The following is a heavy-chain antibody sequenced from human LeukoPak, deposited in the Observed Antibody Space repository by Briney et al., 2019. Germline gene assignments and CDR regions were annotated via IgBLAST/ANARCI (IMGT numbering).Heavy chain of an antibody. Sequence: GASVKVSCKASGDTFTSYGISWVRQAPGQGLECMGWISAYNGNTNYAQKLQGRVTMTTDTSTSTAYMELRSLRSDDTAVYYCASIDSSGYYGDYWGQGTLVTVSS. CDR1: GDTFTSYG. D-gene: IGHD3-22*01. CDR3: ASIDSSGYYGDY. CDR2: ISAYNGNT. J-gene: IGHJ4*02. V-gene: IGHV1-18*01.